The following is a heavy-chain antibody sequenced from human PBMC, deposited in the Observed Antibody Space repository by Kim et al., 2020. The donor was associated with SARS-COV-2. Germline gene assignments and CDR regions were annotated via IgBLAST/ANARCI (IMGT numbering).Heavy chain of an antibody. CDR1: GFTFSSYW. Sequence: GGSLRLSCAASGFTFSSYWMSWVRQAPGKGLEWVANIKEDGREKYYVDSVKGRFTIARDNDKNSLFLQMNSLRAEDASVYYCGRDYSDWGQGTLVTVSS. CDR2: IKEDGREK. D-gene: IGHD6-13*01. J-gene: IGHJ4*02. CDR3: GRDYSD. V-gene: IGHV3-7*01.